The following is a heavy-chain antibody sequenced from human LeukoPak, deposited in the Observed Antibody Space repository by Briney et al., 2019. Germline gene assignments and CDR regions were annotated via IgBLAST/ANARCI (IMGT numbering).Heavy chain of an antibody. CDR2: IYTSGST. J-gene: IGHJ4*02. Sequence: SETLSLTCTVSGGSISSYYWSWIRQPAGKGLEWIGRIYTSGSTNYNPSLKSRVTMSVDASKNQFSLKLSSVTAADTAVYYCASHSSSWYYFDYWGQGTLVTVSS. D-gene: IGHD6-13*01. V-gene: IGHV4-4*07. CDR3: ASHSSSWYYFDY. CDR1: GGSISSYY.